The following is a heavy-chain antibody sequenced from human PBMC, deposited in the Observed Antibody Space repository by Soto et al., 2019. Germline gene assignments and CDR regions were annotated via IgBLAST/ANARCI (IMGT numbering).Heavy chain of an antibody. J-gene: IGHJ4*02. Sequence: GGSLRLSCXASGFTFSSYNMNWVRQAPGKGLEWVSYISTWSSYSFYADSVKGRFTISRDNSENSLYLQLDSLRDEDTAVYYCARASHDYGALDYWGQGALVTVSS. CDR2: ISTWSSYS. D-gene: IGHD4-17*01. CDR1: GFTFSSYN. CDR3: ARASHDYGALDY. V-gene: IGHV3-21*01.